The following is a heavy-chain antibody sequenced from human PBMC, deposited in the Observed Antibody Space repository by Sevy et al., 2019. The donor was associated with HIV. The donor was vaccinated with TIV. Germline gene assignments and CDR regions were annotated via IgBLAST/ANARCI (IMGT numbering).Heavy chain of an antibody. CDR2: ISWNSGSI. Sequence: GGSLGLSCAASGFTFDDYAMHWVRQAPGKGLEWVSGISWNSGSIGYADSVKGRFTISRDNAKNSLYLQMNSLRAEDTALYYCAKGTRYYYYGMDVWGQGTTVTVSS. CDR1: GFTFDDYA. V-gene: IGHV3-9*01. CDR3: AKGTRYYYYGMDV. J-gene: IGHJ6*02.